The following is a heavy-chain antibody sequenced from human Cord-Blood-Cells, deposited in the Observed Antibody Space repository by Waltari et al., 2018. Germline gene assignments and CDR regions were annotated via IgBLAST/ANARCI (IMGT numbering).Heavy chain of an antibody. CDR3: ARDLRWDQNWFDP. Sequence: QVQLVQSGAEVKKPGASVKVSCKASGYTFTGYYMHWVRQAPGQGLEWMGWMNPNRGGTNYAQKFQGRVTMTRDTSISTAYMELSRLRSDDTAVYYCARDLRWDQNWFDPWGQGTLVTVSS. J-gene: IGHJ5*02. CDR1: GYTFTGYY. CDR2: MNPNRGGT. V-gene: IGHV1-2*02. D-gene: IGHD1-26*01.